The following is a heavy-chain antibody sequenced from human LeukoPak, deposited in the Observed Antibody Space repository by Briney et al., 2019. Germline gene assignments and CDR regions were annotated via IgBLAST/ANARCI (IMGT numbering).Heavy chain of an antibody. J-gene: IGHJ4*02. Sequence: GGSLRLSCSASGFTFSSYSMNWVRQAPGKGLEWVSYISTGSSTIYYADSVKGRFTISRDNAKNSLYLQTNSLRDEDTAVYYCSRAGSCDVWGQGTLVTVSS. CDR1: GFTFSSYS. CDR2: ISTGSSTI. V-gene: IGHV3-48*02. D-gene: IGHD1-26*01. CDR3: SRAGSCDV.